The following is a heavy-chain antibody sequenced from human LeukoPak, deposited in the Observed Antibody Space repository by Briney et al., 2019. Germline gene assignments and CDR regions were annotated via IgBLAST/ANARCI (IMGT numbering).Heavy chain of an antibody. CDR2: ISSSSSYI. V-gene: IGHV3-21*01. D-gene: IGHD3-10*01. CDR1: GFTFSSYS. Sequence: PGGSLRLSCAASGFTFSSYSMNWVRQAPGKGLEWVSSISSSSSYIYYADSVKGRFTISRDNAKNSLYLQMNSLRAEDTAVYYCARDGMGGIYYYYYYMDVWGKGTTVTVSS. J-gene: IGHJ6*03. CDR3: ARDGMGGIYYYYYYMDV.